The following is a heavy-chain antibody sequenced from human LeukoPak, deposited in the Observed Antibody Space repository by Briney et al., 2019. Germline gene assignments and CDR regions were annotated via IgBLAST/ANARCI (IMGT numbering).Heavy chain of an antibody. V-gene: IGHV4-39*01. Sequence: SETLSLTCTVSGGSISSSSYYWGWIRQPPGKGLEWIGSIYYSGSTYYNPSLKSRVTISVDTSKNQFSLKLSSVTAADTAVYYCARNGAFGIWGQGTMVTVSS. CDR3: ARNGAFGI. CDR2: IYYSGST. J-gene: IGHJ3*02. CDR1: GGSISSSSYY.